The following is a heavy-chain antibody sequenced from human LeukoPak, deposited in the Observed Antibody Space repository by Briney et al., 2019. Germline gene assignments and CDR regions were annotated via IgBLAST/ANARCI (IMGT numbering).Heavy chain of an antibody. Sequence: PSETLSLTCAVSGYSISNGYYWGWIRQPPGKGLEWIGSIYHSGSTYYNPSLKGRVTISVDTSKNQFSLKLSSVTAADTAVYYCARPLGGTGAFDIWGQGTMVTVSS. D-gene: IGHD3-16*01. V-gene: IGHV4-38-2*01. CDR1: GYSISNGYY. CDR2: IYHSGST. J-gene: IGHJ3*02. CDR3: ARPLGGTGAFDI.